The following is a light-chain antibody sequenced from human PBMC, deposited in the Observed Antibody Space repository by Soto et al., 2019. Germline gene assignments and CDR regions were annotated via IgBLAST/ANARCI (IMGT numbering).Light chain of an antibody. J-gene: IGKJ4*01. Sequence: EIVMTQSPATVSVSPGERATLSCRASQSIRNTLAWYQQRPGQAPTLVIYGASTRATGVPATFRGSGSGTGFTLAINGLQSEDFALYWCQQYDNWPPTFGGGTKVEIK. CDR2: GAS. V-gene: IGKV3-15*01. CDR1: QSIRNT. CDR3: QQYDNWPPT.